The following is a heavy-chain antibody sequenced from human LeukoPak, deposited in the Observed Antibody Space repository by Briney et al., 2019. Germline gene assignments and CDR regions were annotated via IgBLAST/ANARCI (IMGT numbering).Heavy chain of an antibody. CDR3: AKLAAMVTY. CDR2: ITYDGAFDGGKT. CDR1: GLSLSNYP. J-gene: IGHJ4*02. Sequence: GGSLRLSCEASGLSLSNYPMHWVRQAPGKGLEWITLITYDGAFDGGKTYYADSVKGRFTISRDNSKNTLYLQMNSLRAEDTAVYYCAKLAAMVTYWGQGTLVTVSS. D-gene: IGHD5-18*01. V-gene: IGHV3-30-3*02.